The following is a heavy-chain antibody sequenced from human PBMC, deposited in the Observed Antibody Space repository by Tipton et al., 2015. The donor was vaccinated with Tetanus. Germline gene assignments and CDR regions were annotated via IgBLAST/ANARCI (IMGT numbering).Heavy chain of an antibody. CDR3: ARDRSYCSGGSCYDWFDP. CDR1: GFTFSSYG. J-gene: IGHJ5*02. D-gene: IGHD2-15*01. V-gene: IGHV3-33*01. Sequence: SLRLSCAASGFTFSSYGMHWVRQAPGKGLEWVAVIWYDGSNKYYADSVKGRFTISRDNSKNTLYLQMNSLRAEDTAAYYCARDRSYCSGGSCYDWFDPWGQGTLVTVSS. CDR2: IWYDGSNK.